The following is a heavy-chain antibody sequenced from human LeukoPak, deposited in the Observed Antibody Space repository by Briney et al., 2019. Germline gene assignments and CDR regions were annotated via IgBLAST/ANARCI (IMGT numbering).Heavy chain of an antibody. CDR2: ISSSSNYI. J-gene: IGHJ6*02. CDR3: ATGILESLDGMDV. CDR1: GFTFSSYS. V-gene: IGHV3-21*01. Sequence: GGSLRLSCAASGFTFSSYSMNWVRQAPGKGLEWVSSISSSSNYIYYADSVKGRFTISRDNAKNSLYLQMNSLRAEDTAVYYCATGILESLDGMDVWGQGTTVTVSS. D-gene: IGHD2-15*01.